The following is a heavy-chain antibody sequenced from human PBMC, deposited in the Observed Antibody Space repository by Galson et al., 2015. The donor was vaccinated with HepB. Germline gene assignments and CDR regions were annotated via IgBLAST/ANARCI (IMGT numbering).Heavy chain of an antibody. CDR3: ARFAFSGDSSGYYFH. CDR2: IDPSDSYT. V-gene: IGHV5-10-1*01. J-gene: IGHJ4*02. CDR1: GYSFTSYW. D-gene: IGHD3-22*01. Sequence: QSGAEVKKPGESLRISCKGSGYSFTSYWISWVRQMPGKGLEWMGRIDPSDSYTNYSPSFQGHVTISADKSISTAYLQWSSLKASDTAMYYCARFAFSGDSSGYYFHWGQGTLVTVSS.